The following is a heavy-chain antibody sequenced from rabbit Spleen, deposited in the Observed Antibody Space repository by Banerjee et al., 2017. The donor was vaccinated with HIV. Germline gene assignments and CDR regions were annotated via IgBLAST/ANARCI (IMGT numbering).Heavy chain of an antibody. D-gene: IGHD8-1*01. J-gene: IGHJ6*01. CDR1: GFDFSNYG. CDR2: IELGSSGFT. Sequence: QEQLVESGGGLVQPGGSLKLSCKASGFDFSNYGVSWVRQAPGKGLEWIACIELGSSGFTYFASWARGRFTISKTSSTTVTLQMTSLTDADTATYFCARDTGSSFSSYGMDLWGQGTLVTVS. V-gene: IGHV1S45*01. CDR3: ARDTGSSFSSYGMDL.